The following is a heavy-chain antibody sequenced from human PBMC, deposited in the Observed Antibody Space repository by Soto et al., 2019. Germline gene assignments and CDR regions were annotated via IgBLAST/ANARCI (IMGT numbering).Heavy chain of an antibody. V-gene: IGHV4-38-2*01. CDR1: GYSISSGYY. D-gene: IGHD3-22*01. Sequence: SETLSLTCAISGYSISSGYYWGWIRQPPGKGLEWIGSIYRSGNTYYNPSLKSRVTISVDTSKNQFSLKLSSVTAADTAVYSCARAYYYEVAGWFDPWGPGTLVTVSS. J-gene: IGHJ5*02. CDR2: IYRSGNT. CDR3: ARAYYYEVAGWFDP.